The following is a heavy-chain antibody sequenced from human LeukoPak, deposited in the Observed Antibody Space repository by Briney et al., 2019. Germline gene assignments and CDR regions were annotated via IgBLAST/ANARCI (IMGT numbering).Heavy chain of an antibody. V-gene: IGHV3-30*18. CDR3: AKDLTLGRGLRYRYYFDY. CDR2: ISYDGSNK. CDR1: GFTFSSYG. J-gene: IGHJ4*02. Sequence: QPGGSLRLSCAASGFTFSSYGMHWVRQAPGKGLEWVAVISYDGSNKYYADSVKGRFTISRDNSKNTLYLQMNSLRAEDTAVYYCAKDLTLGRGLRYRYYFDYWGQGTLVTVSS. D-gene: IGHD3-16*01.